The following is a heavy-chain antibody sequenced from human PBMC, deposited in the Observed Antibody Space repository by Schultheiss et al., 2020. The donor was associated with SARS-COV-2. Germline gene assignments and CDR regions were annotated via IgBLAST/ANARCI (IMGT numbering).Heavy chain of an antibody. V-gene: IGHV1-2*06. D-gene: IGHD2-2*01. Sequence: GESLKISCKASGYTFTGYYMHWVRQAPGQGLEWMGRINPNSGGTNYAQKFQGRVTMTRDTSISTAYMELSRLRSDDTAVYYCATLEDIVVVPAASPWGQGTLVTVSS. J-gene: IGHJ5*02. CDR1: GYTFTGYY. CDR2: INPNSGGT. CDR3: ATLEDIVVVPAASP.